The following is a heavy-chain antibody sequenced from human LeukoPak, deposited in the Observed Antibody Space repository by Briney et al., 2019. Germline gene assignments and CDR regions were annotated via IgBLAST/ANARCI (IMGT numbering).Heavy chain of an antibody. CDR2: INAGNGNT. CDR1: GYTFTSYA. D-gene: IGHD5-18*01. V-gene: IGHV1-3*01. J-gene: IGHJ5*02. CDR3: ARGIKEVTPRWSWFDP. Sequence: ASVKVSCKASGYTFTSYAMHWVRQAPGQRLEWMGWINAGNGNTKYSQKFQGRVTITRDTSASTAYMELGSLRSEDTAVYYCARGIKEVTPRWSWFDPWGQGTLVTVSS.